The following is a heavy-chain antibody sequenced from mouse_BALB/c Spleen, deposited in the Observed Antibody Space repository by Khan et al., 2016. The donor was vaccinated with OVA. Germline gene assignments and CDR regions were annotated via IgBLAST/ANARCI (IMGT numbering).Heavy chain of an antibody. CDR3: TRPWDDYYGSSLVYAMDY. CDR1: GYAFINYL. J-gene: IGHJ4*01. D-gene: IGHD1-1*01. V-gene: IGHV1-54*01. CDR2: INPGSGDT. Sequence: VQLQQSGAELVRPGTSVKVSCKASGYAFINYLIEWIKQRPGQGLEWIGVINPGSGDTHYNEKFKGKATLTADTSSSTAYKQHRRLTSDYSAVYFWTRPWDDYYGSSLVYAMDYWGQGTSVTVSS.